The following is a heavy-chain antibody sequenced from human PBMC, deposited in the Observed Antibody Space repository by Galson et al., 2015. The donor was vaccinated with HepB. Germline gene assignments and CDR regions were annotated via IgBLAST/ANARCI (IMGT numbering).Heavy chain of an antibody. CDR2: ISYDGSNR. J-gene: IGHJ6*02. V-gene: IGHV3-30*18. D-gene: IGHD3-10*01. CDR3: AKDGLYYGSGTHSNAMDV. CDR1: GFTFSNYG. Sequence: SLRLSCAASGFTFSNYGMHWVRQAPGRGLQWVAFISYDGSNRYYGDSVKGRFTISRDNAKTTLYLQMNGLRGEDTAVYYCAKDGLYYGSGTHSNAMDVWGQGTTVIVSS.